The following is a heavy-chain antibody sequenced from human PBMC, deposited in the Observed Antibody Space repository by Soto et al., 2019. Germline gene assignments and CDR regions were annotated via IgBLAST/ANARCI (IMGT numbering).Heavy chain of an antibody. CDR1: GYTFTSYG. J-gene: IGHJ1*01. CDR2: ISAYNGNT. CDR3: ARGGYCSGGSCPNAEYFQH. D-gene: IGHD2-15*01. Sequence: GASVKVSCKASGYTFTSYGISWVRQAPGQGLEWMGWISAYNGNTNYAQKLQGRVTMTTDTSTSTAYMELRSLRSDDTAVYYCARGGYCSGGSCPNAEYFQHWGQGTLVTVSS. V-gene: IGHV1-18*01.